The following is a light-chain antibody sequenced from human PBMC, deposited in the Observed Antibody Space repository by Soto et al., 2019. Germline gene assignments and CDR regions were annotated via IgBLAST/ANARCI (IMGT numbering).Light chain of an antibody. Sequence: QSVLTQPRSVSASPGQSVTISCTGTSSDVGRYDYVSWYQQHPGKAPKLIVYDVTERPSGAPDRFSGSKSGNTASLTISGLQAEDEADYSCCSFAGSYSYVFGTGTKVTV. V-gene: IGLV2-11*01. J-gene: IGLJ1*01. CDR2: DVT. CDR3: CSFAGSYSYV. CDR1: SSDVGRYDY.